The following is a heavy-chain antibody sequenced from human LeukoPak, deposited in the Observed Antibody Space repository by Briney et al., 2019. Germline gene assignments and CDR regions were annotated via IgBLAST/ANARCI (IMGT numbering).Heavy chain of an antibody. CDR3: ARADDSSGYYYFDY. J-gene: IGHJ4*02. V-gene: IGHV4-30-2*01. D-gene: IGHD3-22*01. CDR2: IYHSGST. CDR1: GGSISSGGYS. Sequence: SETLPLTCAVSGGSISSGGYSWSWIRQPPGKGLEWIGYIYHSGSTYYNPSLKSRVTISVDRSKNQFSLKLSSVTAADTAVYYCARADDSSGYYYFDYWGQGTLVTVSS.